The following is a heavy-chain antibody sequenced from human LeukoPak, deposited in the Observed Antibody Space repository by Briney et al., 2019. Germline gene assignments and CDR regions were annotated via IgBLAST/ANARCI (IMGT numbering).Heavy chain of an antibody. CDR3: ASMGLGDSLFDS. V-gene: IGHV1-18*01. D-gene: IGHD3-16*01. CDR1: GYTFINYG. CDR2: ISTYNVNT. Sequence: ASVKVSCKASGYTFINYGIDRLRQAPGQGREWMGGISTYNVNTNHAQKFQGRVTVTTDTSTSTTYMELSSLRSDDTAVYYCASMGLGDSLFDSWGQGTLVTVSS. J-gene: IGHJ5*01.